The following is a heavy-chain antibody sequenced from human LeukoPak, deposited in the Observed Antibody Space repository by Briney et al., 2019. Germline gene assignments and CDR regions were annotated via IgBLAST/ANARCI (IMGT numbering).Heavy chain of an antibody. CDR1: GYSFTNYW. J-gene: IGHJ4*02. D-gene: IGHD2-8*01. Sequence: HGESLKISCKGSGYSFTNYWIAWVRQMPGKGLEWMGIIYPGDSDTRYSPSFQGQVTISADKSISTAYLQWSSLKASDTAMYYCARSSGHLSPMVYAIRDGYYFDYWGQGALVTVSS. CDR3: ARSSGHLSPMVYAIRDGYYFDY. V-gene: IGHV5-51*01. CDR2: IYPGDSDT.